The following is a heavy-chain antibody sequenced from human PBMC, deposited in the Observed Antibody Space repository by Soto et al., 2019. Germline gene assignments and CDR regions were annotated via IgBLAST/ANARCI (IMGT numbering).Heavy chain of an antibody. V-gene: IGHV1-18*04. CDR2: ISAYNGNT. CDR3: ARDRLLWLGEGYYYYYGMDV. CDR1: GYTFTSYG. Sequence: ASVKVSCKASGYTFTSYGISWARQAPGQGLEWMGWISAYNGNTNYAQKLQGRVTMTTDTSTSTAYMELRSLRSDDTAVYYCARDRLLWLGEGYYYYYGMDVWGHGTTVSFSS. J-gene: IGHJ6*02. D-gene: IGHD3-10*01.